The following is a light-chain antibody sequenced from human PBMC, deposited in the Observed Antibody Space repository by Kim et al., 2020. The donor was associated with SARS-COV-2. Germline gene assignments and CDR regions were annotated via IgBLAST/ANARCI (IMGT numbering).Light chain of an antibody. V-gene: IGKV3-11*01. CDR2: DAS. CDR1: QSVSRF. CDR3: QQRTNWPPIT. J-gene: IGKJ5*01. Sequence: SPGERATLSCRASQSVSRFLAWYQQKPGQTPRLLLYDASNRATGVPARFSGSGSGTDFTLTISSLEPEDFAVYYCQQRTNWPPITFGQGTRLEIK.